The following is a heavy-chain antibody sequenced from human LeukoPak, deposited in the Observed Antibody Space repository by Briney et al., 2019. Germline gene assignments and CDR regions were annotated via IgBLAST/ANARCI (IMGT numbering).Heavy chain of an antibody. Sequence: GASVKVSCKASGGTFSSYAISGVRQAPGQGLEWMGGIIPIFGTANYAQEFQGRVTITADESTSTAYMELSSLRSEDTAVYYCAREVRTWFDPWGQGTLVTVSS. D-gene: IGHD1/OR15-1a*01. CDR3: AREVRTWFDP. J-gene: IGHJ5*02. V-gene: IGHV1-69*13. CDR2: IIPIFGTA. CDR1: GGTFSSYA.